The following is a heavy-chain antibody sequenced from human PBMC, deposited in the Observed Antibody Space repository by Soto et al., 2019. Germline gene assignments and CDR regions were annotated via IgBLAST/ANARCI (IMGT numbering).Heavy chain of an antibody. CDR2: SSDRRTGNT. J-gene: IGHJ4*02. Sequence: PGGSLRLSCAASGFTFSGYTLNWVRRAPGKGLEWVATSSDRRTGNTHYSDSVRGRFTLSRDYSRNILFLQMDSLRADDTALYYCTTWLTAHFDYWGRGTQVTVSS. CDR1: GFTFSGYT. CDR3: TTWLTAHFDY. D-gene: IGHD2-21*02. V-gene: IGHV3-23*01.